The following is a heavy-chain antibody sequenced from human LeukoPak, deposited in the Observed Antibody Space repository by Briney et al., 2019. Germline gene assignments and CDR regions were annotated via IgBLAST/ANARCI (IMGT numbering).Heavy chain of an antibody. Sequence: GGSLRLSCAASGFTFSSHSMNWVRQAPGKGLEWVSSISSSSSYIYYADSVKGRFTISRDNAKNSLYLQMNSLRAEDTAVYYCARDMATVTTRGDYWGQGTLVTVSS. D-gene: IGHD4-17*01. CDR3: ARDMATVTTRGDY. J-gene: IGHJ4*02. CDR2: ISSSSSYI. CDR1: GFTFSSHS. V-gene: IGHV3-21*01.